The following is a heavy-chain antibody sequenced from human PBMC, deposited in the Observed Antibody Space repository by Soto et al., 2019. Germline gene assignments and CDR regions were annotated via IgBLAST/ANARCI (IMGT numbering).Heavy chain of an antibody. Sequence: QVQLQQWGAGLLKPSETLSLTCAVYGGSFSGYYWSWIRQPPGKGLEWIGEINHSGSTNYNPSLKGRVTISVDTSKNQFSLKLSSVTAADTAVYYCARAIFYSSSSVSLDYWGQGTLVTVSS. CDR2: INHSGST. J-gene: IGHJ4*02. CDR1: GGSFSGYY. V-gene: IGHV4-34*01. CDR3: ARAIFYSSSSVSLDY. D-gene: IGHD6-6*01.